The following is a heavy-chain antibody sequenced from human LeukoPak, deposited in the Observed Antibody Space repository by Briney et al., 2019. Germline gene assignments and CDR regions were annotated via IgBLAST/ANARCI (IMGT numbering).Heavy chain of an antibody. Sequence: ASVKVSCKASGYTFTSYGISWVRQAPGQGLEWMGWISAYNGNTNYAQKLQGRVTMTTDTSTSTAYMELRSLRSDDTAVYYCAKDSSSSWYWGFKDEFDYWGQGTLVTVSS. J-gene: IGHJ4*02. D-gene: IGHD6-13*01. V-gene: IGHV1-18*01. CDR2: ISAYNGNT. CDR1: GYTFTSYG. CDR3: AKDSSSSWYWGFKDEFDY.